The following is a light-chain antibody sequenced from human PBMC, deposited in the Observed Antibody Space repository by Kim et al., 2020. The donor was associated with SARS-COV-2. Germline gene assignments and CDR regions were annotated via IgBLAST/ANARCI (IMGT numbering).Light chain of an antibody. CDR2: AAS. CDR3: QQSYSTPWT. Sequence: ASVGDRVTITCRASQSISSYLNWYQQKPGKAPKLLIYAASSLQSGVPSRFSGSASGTDFTLTISSLQPEDFATYYCQQSYSTPWTFGQGTKVDIK. V-gene: IGKV1-39*01. CDR1: QSISSY. J-gene: IGKJ1*01.